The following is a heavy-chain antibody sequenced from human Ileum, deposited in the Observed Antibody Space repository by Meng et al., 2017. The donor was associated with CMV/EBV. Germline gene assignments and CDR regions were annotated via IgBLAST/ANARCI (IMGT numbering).Heavy chain of an antibody. CDR2: ISGSGTNT. CDR1: GVSVSTDA. D-gene: IGHD1-26*01. J-gene: IGHJ5*01. V-gene: IGHV3-23*01. CDR3: AKVVGAVTGDS. Sequence: LSGAAYGVSVSTDAMHWVRQAPVKWLDWVLNISGSGTNTSYADSVKSPSTVSRDNHRNTLYLQMDSLRADDTAVYYCAKVVGAVTGDSWGQGTLVTVSS.